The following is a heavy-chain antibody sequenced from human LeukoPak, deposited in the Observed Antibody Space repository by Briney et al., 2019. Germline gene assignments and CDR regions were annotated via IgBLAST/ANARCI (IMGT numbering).Heavy chain of an antibody. CDR1: GYNCTGNY. CDR2: INSNSGVT. J-gene: IGHJ4*02. V-gene: IGHV1-2*02. Sequence: ASVKVSCKASGYNCTGNYMHWVRKAPGQGLEWMGWINSNSGVTKYAQKFQARITMTRDTSIRTGYMELRSLISDDTAMYYCARSLVNWGRGTLVTVSS. D-gene: IGHD6-6*01. CDR3: ARSLVN.